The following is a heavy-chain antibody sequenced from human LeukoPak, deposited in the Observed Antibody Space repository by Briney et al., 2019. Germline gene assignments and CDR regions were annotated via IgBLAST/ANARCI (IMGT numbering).Heavy chain of an antibody. V-gene: IGHV1-69*05. J-gene: IGHJ4*02. CDR1: GGTFSSYA. CDR3: ARRPLRPTGTIYFDY. D-gene: IGHD1-1*01. CDR2: IIPIFGTA. Sequence: GASVKVSCKASGGTFSSYAISWVRQAPGQGLEWMGGIIPIFGTANYAQKFQGRVTITTDESTGTAYMELSSLRSEDTAVYYCARRPLRPTGTIYFDYWGQGTLVTVYS.